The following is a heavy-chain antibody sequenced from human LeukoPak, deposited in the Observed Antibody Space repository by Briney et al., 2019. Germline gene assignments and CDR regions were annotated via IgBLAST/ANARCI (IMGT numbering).Heavy chain of an antibody. J-gene: IGHJ6*03. Sequence: ASVKVSCKASGYTFTSYYMHWVRQAPGQGLEWMGIINPSGGSTSYAQKFQGRVTMTRDTSTSTVYMELSSLRSEDTAVYYCARDGNRMGYYYYMDVWGKGTTVTVSS. D-gene: IGHD1-14*01. CDR1: GYTFTSYY. V-gene: IGHV1-46*01. CDR2: INPSGGST. CDR3: ARDGNRMGYYYYMDV.